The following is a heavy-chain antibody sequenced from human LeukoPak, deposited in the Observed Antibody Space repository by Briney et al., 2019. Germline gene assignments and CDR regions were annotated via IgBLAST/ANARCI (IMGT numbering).Heavy chain of an antibody. D-gene: IGHD4-17*01. CDR1: GFTFSSYW. Sequence: GGSLRLSCAASGFTFSSYWMHWVRQAPGKGLVWVSRIISDGTSTNYADSVKGRFTISRDNLKNTLYLQMNSLRAEDTAVYYCARDPYGVIDYWGQGTLVTVSS. CDR3: ARDPYGVIDY. J-gene: IGHJ4*02. V-gene: IGHV3-74*01. CDR2: IISDGTST.